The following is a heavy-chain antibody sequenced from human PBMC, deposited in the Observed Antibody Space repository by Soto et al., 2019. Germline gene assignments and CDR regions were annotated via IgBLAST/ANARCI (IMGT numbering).Heavy chain of an antibody. J-gene: IGHJ6*02. CDR3: AREFVATGPGYYGMDV. Sequence: ASVKVSCKASGYTFTSYYMHWVRQAPGQGLEWMGIINPSGGSTSYAQKFQGRVTMTRDTSTSTVYMELSSLRSEDTAVYYCAREFVATGPGYYGMDVWRQGTTVTVSS. V-gene: IGHV1-46*01. D-gene: IGHD2-15*01. CDR2: INPSGGST. CDR1: GYTFTSYY.